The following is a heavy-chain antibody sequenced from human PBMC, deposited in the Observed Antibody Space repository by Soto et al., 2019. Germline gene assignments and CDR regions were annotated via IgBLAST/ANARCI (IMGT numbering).Heavy chain of an antibody. Sequence: QVQLVQSGAEVKKPGSSVKVSCKASGGTFSSYAISWVRQAPGQGLEWMGGIIPIFGTADYAQTFQGRVTITADESTSTAYMELSSMRCEDTAVYYCASHTGSSPEGRYYYGMDVWGQGTTVTVSS. J-gene: IGHJ6*02. V-gene: IGHV1-69*12. CDR1: GGTFSSYA. CDR3: ASHTGSSPEGRYYYGMDV. D-gene: IGHD1-26*01. CDR2: IIPIFGTA.